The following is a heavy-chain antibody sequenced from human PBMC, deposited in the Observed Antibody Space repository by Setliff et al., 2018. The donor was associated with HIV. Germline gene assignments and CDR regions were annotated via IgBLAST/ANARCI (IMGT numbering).Heavy chain of an antibody. V-gene: IGHV3-20*04. CDR3: ARDKRDDNFLTSRISSVFDF. Sequence: GGSLRLSCAASGFTFDDYGMTWVRQAPGKGLEWLSGISWNGGSTGYADSVQGRFTISRDNAKGSLYLQMHSLRVEDTAFYYCARDKRDDNFLTSRISSVFDFWGEGTLVTVSS. D-gene: IGHD1-1*01. CDR2: ISWNGGST. CDR1: GFTFDDYG. J-gene: IGHJ4*02.